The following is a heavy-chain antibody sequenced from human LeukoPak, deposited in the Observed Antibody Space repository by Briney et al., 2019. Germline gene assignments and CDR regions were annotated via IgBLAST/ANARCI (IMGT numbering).Heavy chain of an antibody. CDR2: IYPGDSDT. Sequence: GGALKISFKGSGYSFTSYWIGWVRGMPGKGVEWMGIIYPGDSDTRYSPSFQGQVTISADKSISTAYLQWSSLKASDTAMYYCARRSGQYQLLSGCDYWGQGTLVTVSS. CDR1: GYSFTSYW. J-gene: IGHJ4*02. V-gene: IGHV5-51*01. D-gene: IGHD2-2*01. CDR3: ARRSGQYQLLSGCDY.